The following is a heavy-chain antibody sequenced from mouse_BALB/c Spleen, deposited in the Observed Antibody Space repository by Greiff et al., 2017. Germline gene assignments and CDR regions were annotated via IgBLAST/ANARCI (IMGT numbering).Heavy chain of an antibody. V-gene: IGHV7-3*02. CDR2: IRNKANGYTT. J-gene: IGHJ4*01. Sequence: EVHLVESGGGLVQPGGSLRLSCATSGFTFTDYYMSWVRQPPGKALEWLGFIRNKANGYTTEYSASVKGRFTISRDNSQSILYLQMNTLRAEDSATYYCARDRWLLPLMDYWGQGTSVTVSS. CDR1: GFTFTDYY. D-gene: IGHD2-3*01. CDR3: ARDRWLLPLMDY.